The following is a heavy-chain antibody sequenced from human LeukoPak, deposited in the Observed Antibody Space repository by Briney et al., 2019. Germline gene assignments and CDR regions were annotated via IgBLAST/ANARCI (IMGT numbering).Heavy chain of an antibody. CDR3: AREDGDYWFDP. Sequence: SQTLSLTCTVSGGSISSGDYYWSWIRQPPGKGLEWIGYIYYSGSTYYNPSLKCRVTISVDTSKNQFSLKLSSVTAADTAVYYCAREDGDYWFDPWGQGTLVTVSS. D-gene: IGHD4-17*01. CDR2: IYYSGST. J-gene: IGHJ5*02. CDR1: GGSISSGDYY. V-gene: IGHV4-30-4*08.